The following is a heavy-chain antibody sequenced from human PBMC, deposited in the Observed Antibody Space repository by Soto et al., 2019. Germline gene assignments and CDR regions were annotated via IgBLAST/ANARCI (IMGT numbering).Heavy chain of an antibody. CDR2: ISYDGSNK. J-gene: IGHJ4*02. CDR3: AKERGAMTTVVSPDYFDY. CDR1: GFTFSSYG. Sequence: QVQLVESGGGVVQPGRSLRLSCAASGFTFSSYGMHWVRQAPGKGLEWVAVISYDGSNKYYADSVKGRFTISRDNSKNTLYLQMNSLRAEDTAVYYCAKERGAMTTVVSPDYFDYWAQGTLVTVSS. D-gene: IGHD4-17*01. V-gene: IGHV3-30*18.